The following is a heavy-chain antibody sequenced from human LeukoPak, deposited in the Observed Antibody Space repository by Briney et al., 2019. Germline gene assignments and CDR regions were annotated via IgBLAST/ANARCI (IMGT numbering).Heavy chain of an antibody. V-gene: IGHV3-30*04. J-gene: IGHJ3*02. CDR3: AREFSGYAFDI. Sequence: GGSLRLSCAASGFTFSSYAMHWVRQAPGKGLEWVAVISDDGTRKYYADSVQGRFTISRDNSKNTLYLQMNSLRAEDMAVYYCAREFSGYAFDIWGQGTMVTVSS. CDR1: GFTFSSYA. D-gene: IGHD5-12*01. CDR2: ISDDGTRK.